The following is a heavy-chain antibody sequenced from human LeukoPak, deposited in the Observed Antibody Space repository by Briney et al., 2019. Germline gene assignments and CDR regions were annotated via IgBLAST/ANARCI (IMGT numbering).Heavy chain of an antibody. CDR3: ARDLYSNYPFDY. J-gene: IGHJ4*02. D-gene: IGHD4-11*01. V-gene: IGHV3-11*06. Sequence: GRFTIPRDNAKNSLYLQMNNLRAEDTAVYYCARDLYSNYPFDYWGQGTLVTVSS.